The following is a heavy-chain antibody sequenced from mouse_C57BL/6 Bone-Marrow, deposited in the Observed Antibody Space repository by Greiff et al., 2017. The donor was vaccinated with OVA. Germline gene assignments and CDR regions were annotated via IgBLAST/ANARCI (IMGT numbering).Heavy chain of an antibody. J-gene: IGHJ2*01. V-gene: IGHV1-50*01. CDR1: GYTFTSYW. CDR3: ARIYDYAYFDY. Sequence: QVQLQLPGAELVKPGASVKLSCKASGYTFTSYWMQWVKQRPGQGLEWIGEIDPSDSYTNYNQKFKGKATLTVDTSSSTAYMQLSSLTSEDSAVYYCARIYDYAYFDYWGQGTTLTVSS. D-gene: IGHD2-4*01. CDR2: IDPSDSYT.